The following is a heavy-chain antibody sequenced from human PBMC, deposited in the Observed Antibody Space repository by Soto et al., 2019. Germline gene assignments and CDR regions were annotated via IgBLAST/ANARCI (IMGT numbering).Heavy chain of an antibody. CDR1: GYSFTSYW. CDR3: ARQADYYDSTPYYFDY. D-gene: IGHD3-22*01. V-gene: IGHV5-51*01. Sequence: PGESLKISCKGSGYSFTSYWIGWVRHMPGKGLEWMGIIYPGDSDTRYSPSFQGQVTISADKSISTAYLQWSSLKASDTAMYYCARQADYYDSTPYYFDYWGQGTLVTVSS. J-gene: IGHJ4*02. CDR2: IYPGDSDT.